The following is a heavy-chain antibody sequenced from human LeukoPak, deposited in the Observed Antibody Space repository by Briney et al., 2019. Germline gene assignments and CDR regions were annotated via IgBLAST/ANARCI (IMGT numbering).Heavy chain of an antibody. Sequence: ASVKVSCKASGGTFSSYAISWVRQAPGQGLEWMGRIIPISGTANYAQKFQGRVTITTDESTSTAYMELSSLRSEDTAVYYCARIVGATGDFDYWGQGTLVTVSS. J-gene: IGHJ4*02. CDR3: ARIVGATGDFDY. D-gene: IGHD1-26*01. CDR2: IIPISGTA. V-gene: IGHV1-69*05. CDR1: GGTFSSYA.